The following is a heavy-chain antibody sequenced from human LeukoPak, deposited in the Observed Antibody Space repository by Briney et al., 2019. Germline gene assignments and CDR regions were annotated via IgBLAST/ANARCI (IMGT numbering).Heavy chain of an antibody. J-gene: IGHJ3*02. CDR3: ALGPGIAVAVDQRVDAFDI. V-gene: IGHV1-69*06. CDR1: GGTFSSYA. CDR2: IIPIFGTA. Sequence: SVKVSCKASGGTFSSYAISWVRQAPGQGLEWMGGIIPIFGTANYAQKFQGRVTITADKSTSTAYMELSSLRSEDTAVYYCALGPGIAVAVDQRVDAFDIWGQGTMVTVSS. D-gene: IGHD6-19*01.